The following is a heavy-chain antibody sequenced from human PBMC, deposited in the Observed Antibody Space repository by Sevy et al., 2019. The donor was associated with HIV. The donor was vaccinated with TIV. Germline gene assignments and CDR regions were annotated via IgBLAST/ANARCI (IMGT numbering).Heavy chain of an antibody. D-gene: IGHD3-10*01. V-gene: IGHV3-23*01. J-gene: IGHJ3*02. Sequence: GGSRRLSCAASGFTFRNYVMNWVRHPQGKGREWVSVISDGGGTTYYADSVKGRFTISRDDSKSTLYLQMNSQSVEHTAVDFCAKRVAGALAALDIWGQGTMVTVSS. CDR2: ISDGGGTT. CDR3: AKRVAGALAALDI. CDR1: GFTFRNYV.